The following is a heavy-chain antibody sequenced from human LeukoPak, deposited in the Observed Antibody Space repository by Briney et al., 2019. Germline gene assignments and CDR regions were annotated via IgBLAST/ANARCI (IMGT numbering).Heavy chain of an antibody. CDR1: GGSFSGYY. J-gene: IGHJ5*02. CDR3: AREYARWFDP. Sequence: SETLSLTCAVYGGSFSGYYWSWIRQPPGKGLEWIGEINHSGSTNYNPSLKSRVTISVDTSKNQFSLKLSSVTAADTAVYYCAREYARWFDPWGQGTLVTVSS. CDR2: INHSGST. V-gene: IGHV4-34*01.